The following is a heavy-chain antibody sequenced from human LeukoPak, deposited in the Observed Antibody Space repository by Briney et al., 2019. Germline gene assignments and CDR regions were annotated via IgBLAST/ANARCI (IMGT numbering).Heavy chain of an antibody. CDR1: EVTVSSNY. CDR3: AGGARRQQPFDY. J-gene: IGHJ4*02. V-gene: IGHV3-66*01. CDR2: IYSGGST. D-gene: IGHD6-13*01. Sequence: PGWSLRLSCAASEVTVSSNYMNWVRQAPGKGLEWVSVIYSGGSTYYAGSVKGRFTISRDNSKNTLYLQMNSLRAEDTAVYYCAGGARRQQPFDYWGQGTLVTVSS.